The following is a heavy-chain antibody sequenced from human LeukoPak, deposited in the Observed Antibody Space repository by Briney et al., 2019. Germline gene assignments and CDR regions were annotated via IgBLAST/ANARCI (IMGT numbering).Heavy chain of an antibody. V-gene: IGHV4-59*11. J-gene: IGHJ5*02. Sequence: SETLSLTCTVSGGTISSHYWSWIRQPPGKGLEWIGCIYYSGSTNYNPSLKSRVTISVDTSKNQFSLKLSSVTAADTAVYYCARTMVRGRGWFDPWGQGTLVTVSS. CDR1: GGTISSHY. CDR3: ARTMVRGRGWFDP. CDR2: IYYSGST. D-gene: IGHD3-10*01.